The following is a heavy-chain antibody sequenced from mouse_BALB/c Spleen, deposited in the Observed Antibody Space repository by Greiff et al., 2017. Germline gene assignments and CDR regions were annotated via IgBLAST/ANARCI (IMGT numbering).Heavy chain of an antibody. CDR1: GFTFSSYA. J-gene: IGHJ3*01. CDR3: ARGNYVAY. D-gene: IGHD2-1*01. CDR2: ISSGGST. V-gene: IGHV5-6-5*01. Sequence: EVQVVESGGGLVKPGGSLKLSCAASGFTFSSYAMSWVRQTPEKRLEWVASISSGGSTYYPDSVKSRFTISRDNARNILYLQMSSLRSEDTAMYYCARGNYVAYWGQGTLVTVSA.